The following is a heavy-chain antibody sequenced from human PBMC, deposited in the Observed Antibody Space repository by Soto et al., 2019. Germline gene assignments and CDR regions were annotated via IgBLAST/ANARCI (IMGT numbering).Heavy chain of an antibody. CDR1: GYTFTSYG. CDR3: ARDAPTVTPERDFDY. Sequence: QVPLVQSGAEVKKPGASVKVSCKASGYTFTSYGISWVRQAPGQGLEWMGWISAYNGNTNYAQKLQGRVTMTTDTSTSTAYMELRSVRSDDTAVYYCARDAPTVTPERDFDYWGQGTLVTVSS. CDR2: ISAYNGNT. J-gene: IGHJ4*02. V-gene: IGHV1-18*01. D-gene: IGHD4-17*01.